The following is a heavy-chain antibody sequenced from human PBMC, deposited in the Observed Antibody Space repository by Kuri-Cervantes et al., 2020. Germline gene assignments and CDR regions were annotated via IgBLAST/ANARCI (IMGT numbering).Heavy chain of an antibody. D-gene: IGHD1-26*01. Sequence: GESLKISCAASGFTFSSYAMSWVRQAPGKGLEWVSAISGSGGSTYYADSVKGRFTISRDNSKNTLCLQMNSLRAEDTAVYYCAKDFGASFEGWFDPWGQGTVVTVSS. J-gene: IGHJ5*02. CDR1: GFTFSSYA. CDR2: ISGSGGST. CDR3: AKDFGASFEGWFDP. V-gene: IGHV3-23*01.